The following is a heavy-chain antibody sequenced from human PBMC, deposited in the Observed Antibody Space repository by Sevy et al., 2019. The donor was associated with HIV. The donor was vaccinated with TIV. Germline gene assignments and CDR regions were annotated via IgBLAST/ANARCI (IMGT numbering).Heavy chain of an antibody. J-gene: IGHJ4*02. CDR2: FDPEDGEI. Sequence: ASVKVSCKISGYRLSELSMHWVRQAPGKGLEWMGRFDPEDGEIIYAQKFQGRVTVTEDTSTDTAYMELSRLRSEDTAVYHCATGREYYDENSGYFDYWGPGTLVTVSS. CDR1: GYRLSELS. D-gene: IGHD3-22*01. CDR3: ATGREYYDENSGYFDY. V-gene: IGHV1-24*01.